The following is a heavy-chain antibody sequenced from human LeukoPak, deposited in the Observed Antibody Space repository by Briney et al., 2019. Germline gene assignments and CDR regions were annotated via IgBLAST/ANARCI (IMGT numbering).Heavy chain of an antibody. J-gene: IGHJ4*02. D-gene: IGHD1-26*01. CDR1: GYRFTSYW. V-gene: IGHV5-51*01. Sequence: ASVKVSCKASGYRFTSYWIGWVRQMPGKGLEWMGIIYPGDSETRYSPSFQGQVAISGDKSISTAYLQWSSLKASDTAMYYCARRGSGRYDFDYWGQGTLVTVFS. CDR2: IYPGDSET. CDR3: ARRGSGRYDFDY.